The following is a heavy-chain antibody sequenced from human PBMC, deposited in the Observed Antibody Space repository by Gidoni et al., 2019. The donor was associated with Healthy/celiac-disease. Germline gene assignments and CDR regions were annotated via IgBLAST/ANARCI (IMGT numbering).Heavy chain of an antibody. J-gene: IGHJ5*02. CDR2: MNPNSGNT. V-gene: IGHV1-8*01. D-gene: IGHD2-15*01. CDR1: GYTFTRYD. CDR3: ARGEAITGYCSGGSCYAT. Sequence: QVQLVQSGAEVKKPGASVKVSCKASGYTFTRYDINWVRQATGQGLEWMGWMNPNSGNTGYAQKFQGRVTMTRNTSISTAYMELSSLRSEDTAVYYCARGEAITGYCSGGSCYATWGQGTLVTVSS.